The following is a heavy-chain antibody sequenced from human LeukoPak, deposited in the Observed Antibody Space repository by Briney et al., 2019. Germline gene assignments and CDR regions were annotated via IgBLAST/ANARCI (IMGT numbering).Heavy chain of an antibody. D-gene: IGHD2-2*01. Sequence: GRSLRLSCAASGFTSSSYGMHWVRQAPGKGLEWVAVISYDGSNKYYADSVKGRFTISRDNSKNTLYLQMISLRAEDTAVYYCARGGRYCSSTSCSPVDHWGQGTLVTVSS. CDR3: ARGGRYCSSTSCSPVDH. J-gene: IGHJ4*02. V-gene: IGHV3-30*03. CDR2: ISYDGSNK. CDR1: GFTSSSYG.